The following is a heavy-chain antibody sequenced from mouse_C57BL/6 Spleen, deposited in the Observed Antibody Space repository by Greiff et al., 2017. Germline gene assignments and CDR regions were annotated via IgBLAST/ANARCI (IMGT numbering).Heavy chain of an antibody. J-gene: IGHJ4*01. CDR3: ARDGDDGYYFMDY. V-gene: IGHV5-16*01. D-gene: IGHD2-3*01. CDR1: GFTFSDYY. Sequence: EVQLVESEGGLVQPGSSMKLSCTASGFTFSDYYMAWVRQVPEKGLEWVANINYDGSSTYYLDSLKSRFIISRDNAKNILYLQMSSLKSEDTATYYCARDGDDGYYFMDYWGQGTSVTVSS. CDR2: INYDGSST.